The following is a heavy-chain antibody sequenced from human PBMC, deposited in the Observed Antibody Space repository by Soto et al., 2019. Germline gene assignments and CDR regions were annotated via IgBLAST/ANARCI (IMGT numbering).Heavy chain of an antibody. CDR2: SYYSSST. V-gene: IGHV4-31*03. J-gene: IGHJ5*02. CDR3: ARGARYWFDP. Sequence: QVQLQESGPGLVKPSQTLSLTCTVSGASISSGGYYWSWIRQHPEKGLVWNGYSYYSSSTYYNPSLKSRVSISVDTSKNQFSLKLSSVTAADTSVYYCARGARYWFDPWGQGTLGTVSS. CDR1: GASISSGGYY.